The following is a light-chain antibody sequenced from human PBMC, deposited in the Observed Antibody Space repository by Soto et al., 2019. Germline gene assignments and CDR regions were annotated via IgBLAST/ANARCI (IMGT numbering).Light chain of an antibody. CDR2: GAS. J-gene: IGKJ1*01. V-gene: IGKV3-20*01. CDR3: QHFGTSPGT. CDR1: QSIDSNY. Sequence: EIVLTQSPGTLSLSPGERATLSCRASQSIDSNYLGWYQQKPGQTPRLLIYGASSWATGIPDRFSGSGSGTDFTLTISRLEPDDFGVYYCQHFGTSPGTFGQGTKVEIK.